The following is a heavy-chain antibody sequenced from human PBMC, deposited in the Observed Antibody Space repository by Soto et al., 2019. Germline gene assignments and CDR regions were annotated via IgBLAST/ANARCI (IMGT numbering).Heavy chain of an antibody. CDR2: IIPIFGTA. D-gene: IGHD1-26*01. Sequence: GAAVKVSCKASGGTFSSYAISWVRQAPGQGLEWMGGIIPIFGTANYAQKFQGRVTITADESTSTAYMELSSLRSEDTAVYYCVVSGSYYYYFDYWGQGTLVTVSS. CDR1: GGTFSSYA. V-gene: IGHV1-69*13. J-gene: IGHJ4*02. CDR3: VVSGSYYYYFDY.